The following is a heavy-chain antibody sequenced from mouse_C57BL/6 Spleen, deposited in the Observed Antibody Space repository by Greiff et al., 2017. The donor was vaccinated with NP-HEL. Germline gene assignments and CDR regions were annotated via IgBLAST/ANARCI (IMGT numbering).Heavy chain of an antibody. CDR3: AKWGYDYDGEFAY. CDR1: GFSLTSYG. D-gene: IGHD2-4*01. J-gene: IGHJ3*01. V-gene: IGHV2-5*01. CDR2: IWRGGST. Sequence: VQGVESGPGLVQPSQSLSITCTVSGFSLTSYGVHWVRQSPGKGLEWLGVIWRGGSTDYNAAFMSRLSITKDNSKSQVFFKMNSLQADDTAIYYCAKWGYDYDGEFAYWGQGTLVTVSA.